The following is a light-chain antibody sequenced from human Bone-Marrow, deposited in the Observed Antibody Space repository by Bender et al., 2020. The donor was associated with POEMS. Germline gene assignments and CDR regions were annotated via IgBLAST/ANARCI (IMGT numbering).Light chain of an antibody. CDR2: EVT. Sequence: QSALTQPASVSGSPAQSITISCTGTSSDVASYNVVSRYQQHPGKAPKLMIYEVTKRPSRCSNRFSGSRSSNTASLTISDRQAEDEADYYCCSYAGAVTPFVFGPVTKVTVL. J-gene: IGLJ1*01. V-gene: IGLV2-23*02. CDR3: CSYAGAVTPFV. CDR1: SSDVASYNV.